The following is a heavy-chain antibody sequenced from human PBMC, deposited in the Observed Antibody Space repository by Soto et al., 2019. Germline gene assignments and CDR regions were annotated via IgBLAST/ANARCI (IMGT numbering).Heavy chain of an antibody. D-gene: IGHD2-2*01. CDR2: INHSGST. CDR1: GGSFSGYY. Sequence: SETLSLTCAVYGGSFSGYYWSWIRQPPGKGLEWIGEINHSGSTNYNPSLKSRVTISVDTSKNQFSLKLSSVTAADTAVYYCARTAYCSSTSCYVFYGPFDYWGQGTLVTVSS. J-gene: IGHJ4*02. CDR3: ARTAYCSSTSCYVFYGPFDY. V-gene: IGHV4-34*01.